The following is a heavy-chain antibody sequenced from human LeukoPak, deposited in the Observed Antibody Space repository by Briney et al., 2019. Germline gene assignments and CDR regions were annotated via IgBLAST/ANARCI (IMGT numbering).Heavy chain of an antibody. J-gene: IGHJ4*02. Sequence: QSGGSLRLSCAASGFTFSNYDMHWVRQAPGKGLEWVALISYDGSNKYYADSVKDRFTISRDNSKNTLYLQMTSLRAEDTALYYCARDRGYTYGHPFDYWGQGTLVTVSA. CDR3: ARDRGYTYGHPFDY. CDR2: ISYDGSNK. CDR1: GFTFSNYD. V-gene: IGHV3-30*03. D-gene: IGHD5-18*01.